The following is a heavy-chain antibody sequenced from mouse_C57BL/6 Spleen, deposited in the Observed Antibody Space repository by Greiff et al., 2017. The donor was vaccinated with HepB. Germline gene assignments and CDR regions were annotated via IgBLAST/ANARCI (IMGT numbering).Heavy chain of an antibody. CDR1: GFTFSDYG. CDR2: ISSGSSTI. D-gene: IGHD1-1*01. V-gene: IGHV5-17*01. J-gene: IGHJ4*01. CDR3: ARAGSSYGYAMDY. Sequence: EVQRVESGGGLVKPGGSLKLSCAASGFTFSDYGMHWVRQAPEKGLEWVAYISSGSSTIYYADTVKGRFTISRDNAKNTLFLQLTSLRSEDTAMYYCARAGSSYGYAMDYWGQGTSVTVSS.